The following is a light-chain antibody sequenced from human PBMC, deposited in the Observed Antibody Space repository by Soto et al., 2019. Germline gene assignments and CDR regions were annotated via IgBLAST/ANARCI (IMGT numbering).Light chain of an antibody. Sequence: QSVLTQPPSASGTPGQTVTISCSGSTSNIGTNYVYWYQQLPGTAPKLLIYRNNQRPSGFPDRFSGSTSGTSASLAISGLRSEDEADYYCAAWDDSLSGLVVFGGGTKLTVL. CDR1: TSNIGTNY. CDR3: AAWDDSLSGLVV. V-gene: IGLV1-47*01. J-gene: IGLJ2*01. CDR2: RNN.